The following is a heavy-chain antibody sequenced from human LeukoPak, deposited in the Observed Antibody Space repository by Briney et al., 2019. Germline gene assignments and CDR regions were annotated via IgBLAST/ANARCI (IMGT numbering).Heavy chain of an antibody. V-gene: IGHV1-2*06. CDR1: GYTFTGYY. Sequence: ASVKVSCKASGYTFTGYYMHWVRQAPGQGLEWMGRINTNSGGTNYAQKFQGRVTITRDTSISTAYMELSRLRSDDTAVYYCARDRRSVAEKWFDPWGQGTLVTVSS. J-gene: IGHJ5*02. D-gene: IGHD6-19*01. CDR3: ARDRRSVAEKWFDP. CDR2: INTNSGGT.